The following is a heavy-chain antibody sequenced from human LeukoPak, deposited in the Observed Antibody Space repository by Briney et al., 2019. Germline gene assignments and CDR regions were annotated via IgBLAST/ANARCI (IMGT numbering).Heavy chain of an antibody. V-gene: IGHV4-31*03. CDR2: IYYSGST. CDR3: ARSYCTNGVCSLGDFDY. D-gene: IGHD2-8*01. Sequence: SQTLPLTCTVSGGSISSGDYYWSWIRQHPGKGLEWIGYIYYSGSTYYNPSLKSRVTISADTSKNHFSLKLSSVTAADTAVYYCARSYCTNGVCSLGDFDYWGQGTLVTVSS. CDR1: GGSISSGDYY. J-gene: IGHJ4*02.